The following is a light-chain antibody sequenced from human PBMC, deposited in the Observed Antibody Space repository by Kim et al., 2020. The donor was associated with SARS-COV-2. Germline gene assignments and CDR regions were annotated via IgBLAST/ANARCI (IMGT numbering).Light chain of an antibody. CDR1: RVGGKN. V-gene: IGLV3-21*04. Sequence: APGTTATSSCGGNRVGGKNVHLYQEKPGQTPVVVIYNDNCRPSGIPGRFSGSNSGDTATLTISRVEAGDEADYYCHVWDTSSDRGVFGGGTQLTVL. CDR2: NDN. CDR3: HVWDTSSDRGV. J-gene: IGLJ2*01.